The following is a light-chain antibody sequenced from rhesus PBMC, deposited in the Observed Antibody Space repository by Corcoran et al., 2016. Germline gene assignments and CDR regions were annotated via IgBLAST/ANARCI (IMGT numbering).Light chain of an antibody. V-gene: IGKV3-53*01. CDR3: QKYSSSPLT. Sequence: QVILTQSPATLSLSPGERATLSCRASQSVSSSLAWYQQKPGQAPRPLIYGASSRATGIPDRFSGSGSGTEFTLTISSLEPEDCAVYYCQKYSSSPLTFGGGTKVEIK. CDR1: QSVSSS. J-gene: IGKJ4*01. CDR2: GAS.